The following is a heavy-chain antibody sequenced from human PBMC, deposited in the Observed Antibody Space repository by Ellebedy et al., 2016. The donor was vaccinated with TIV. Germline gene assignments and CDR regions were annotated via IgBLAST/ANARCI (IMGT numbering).Heavy chain of an antibody. Sequence: SETLSLXXTVSGGSVSSGSYYWSWIRQPPGKGLEWIGYIYYSGSTNYNPSLKSRVTISVDKSKNQFSLKLSSVTAADTAVYYCARVSDDFWSGYRVYYFDYWGQGTLVTVSS. J-gene: IGHJ4*02. D-gene: IGHD3-3*01. CDR1: GGSVSSGSYY. CDR3: ARVSDDFWSGYRVYYFDY. V-gene: IGHV4-61*01. CDR2: IYYSGST.